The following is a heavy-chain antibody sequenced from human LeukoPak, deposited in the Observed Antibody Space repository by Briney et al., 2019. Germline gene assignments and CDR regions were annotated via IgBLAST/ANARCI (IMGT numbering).Heavy chain of an antibody. Sequence: GGSLRLSCAASGFTVSTYYVTWVRQAPGKGLECVSVIYSGGSTYYADSVKGRFTVSRDNSKNTLYLQMNSLRAEDTAMYYCARGLGYCTSTTCLLPFDYWGQGTLVTVSS. J-gene: IGHJ4*02. D-gene: IGHD2-2*01. CDR1: GFTVSTYY. CDR2: IYSGGST. V-gene: IGHV3-53*01. CDR3: ARGLGYCTSTTCLLPFDY.